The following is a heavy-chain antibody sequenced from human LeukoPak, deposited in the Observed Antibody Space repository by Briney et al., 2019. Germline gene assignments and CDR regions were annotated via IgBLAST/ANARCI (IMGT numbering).Heavy chain of an antibody. CDR2: TGTAGDT. CDR1: GFTFSSYD. CDR3: ARGLHPDLRWGYYYGMDV. D-gene: IGHD5-24*01. Sequence: GGSLRLSCAASGFTFSSYDMHWVRQATGKGLEWVSATGTAGDTYYPGSVKGRFTISRENAKNSLYLQVNSLRAGDTAVYYCARGLHPDLRWGYYYGMDVWGQGTTVTVSS. J-gene: IGHJ6*02. V-gene: IGHV3-13*01.